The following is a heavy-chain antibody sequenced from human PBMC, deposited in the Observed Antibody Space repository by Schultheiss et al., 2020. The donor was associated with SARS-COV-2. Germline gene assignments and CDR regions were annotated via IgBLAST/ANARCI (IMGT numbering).Heavy chain of an antibody. CDR3: ARHFLGRYALDV. J-gene: IGHJ6*02. Sequence: SQTLSLTCTVSGGSISSSSYYWGWIRQPPGKGLEWIGYIYYSGSTNYNPSLKSRVTISVDTSKNQFSLKLSSVTAADTAVYYCARHFLGRYALDVWGQGTTVTVSS. V-gene: IGHV4-61*05. D-gene: IGHD3-3*01. CDR1: GGSISSSSYY. CDR2: IYYSGST.